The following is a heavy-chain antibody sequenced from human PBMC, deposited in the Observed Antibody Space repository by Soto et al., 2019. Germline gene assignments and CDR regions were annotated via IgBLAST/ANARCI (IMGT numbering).Heavy chain of an antibody. D-gene: IGHD2-2*01. CDR1: GFTFNNFW. Sequence: QSGGSLRLSCEASGFTFNNFWMSWVRQAPGKGLEWVANIKHDGSEKYYVDSVKGRFTISRDNAKNSVFLQMNSLRAEDTAVYFCARDIIEVVPAAPPYFDYWGQGTLVTVSS. CDR2: IKHDGSEK. V-gene: IGHV3-7*03. CDR3: ARDIIEVVPAAPPYFDY. J-gene: IGHJ4*02.